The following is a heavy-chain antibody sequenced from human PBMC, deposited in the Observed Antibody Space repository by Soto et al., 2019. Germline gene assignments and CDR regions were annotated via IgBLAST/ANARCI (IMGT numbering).Heavy chain of an antibody. CDR3: ARVRRSSGYYYGY. Sequence: LRLSCAASGFTFSSYSMNWVRQAPGRGLEWVSSISSSSSYIYYADSVKGRFTISRDNAKNSLYLQMNSLRAEDTAVYYCARVRRSSGYYYGYWGQGTPVTVSS. V-gene: IGHV3-21*04. J-gene: IGHJ4*02. CDR1: GFTFSSYS. CDR2: ISSSSSYI. D-gene: IGHD3-22*01.